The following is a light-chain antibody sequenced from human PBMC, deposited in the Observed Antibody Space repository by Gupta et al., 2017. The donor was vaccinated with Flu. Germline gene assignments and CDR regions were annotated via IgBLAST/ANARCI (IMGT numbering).Light chain of an antibody. CDR2: GVT. CDR3: RLYAGKSVWV. J-gene: IGLJ1*01. V-gene: IGLV2-8*01. CDR1: TTDVGGYNY. Sequence: HSALTHPPSASGSPGQSVTISCTGTTTDVGGYNYVPWYQQHPGKAPSPINYGVTKRPSGVPDRFSGSKSGNTASLTVSGLQAEDEAEYYCRLYAGKSVWVFGTGTKVTVL.